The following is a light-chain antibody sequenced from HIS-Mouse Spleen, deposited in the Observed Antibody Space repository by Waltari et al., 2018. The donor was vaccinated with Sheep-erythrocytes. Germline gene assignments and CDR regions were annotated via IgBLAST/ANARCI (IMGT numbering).Light chain of an antibody. CDR3: CSYAGSYNHV. Sequence: QSALTQPRSVSGSPGQSVTISCTGTSSDVGGYNYVSWYQQHPGKAPKLMIYDVSKRPSGVTIRFSGSKSGSTASLTISGRQAEDEADYYCCSYAGSYNHVFATGTKVTVL. V-gene: IGLV2-11*01. J-gene: IGLJ1*01. CDR1: SSDVGGYNY. CDR2: DVS.